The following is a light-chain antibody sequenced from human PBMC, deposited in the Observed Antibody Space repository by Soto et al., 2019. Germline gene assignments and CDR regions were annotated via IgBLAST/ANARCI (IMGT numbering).Light chain of an antibody. CDR1: QSISSW. CDR3: QQRYSTPIT. V-gene: IGKV1-5*01. CDR2: DAS. Sequence: GDRVTITCRASQSISSWLAWYQQKPGKAPKLLIYDASSLESGVPSRFSGSGSGTDFTLTISSLQPEDFATYDCQQRYSTPITFGQGTRLEIK. J-gene: IGKJ5*01.